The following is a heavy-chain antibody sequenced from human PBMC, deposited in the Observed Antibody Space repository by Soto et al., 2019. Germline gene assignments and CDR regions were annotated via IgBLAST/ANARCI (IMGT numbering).Heavy chain of an antibody. CDR1: GYSFTSYW. V-gene: IGHV5-10-1*01. CDR3: ALNYGDYGRYSYYYGMDV. Sequence: LGESLKISCKGSGYSFTSYWISWVRQMPGKGLEWMGRIDPSDSYTKYSPSFQGHVTISSDKSISTAYLQWSSRKASDTAMYYCALNYGDYGRYSYYYGMDVWGQGTTVTVSS. D-gene: IGHD4-17*01. J-gene: IGHJ6*02. CDR2: IDPSDSYT.